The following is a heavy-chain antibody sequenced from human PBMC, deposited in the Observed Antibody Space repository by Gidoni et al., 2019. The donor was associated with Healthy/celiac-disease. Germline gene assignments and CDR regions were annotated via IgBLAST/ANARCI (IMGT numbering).Heavy chain of an antibody. D-gene: IGHD2-21*02. Sequence: QVQLQESGPGLVKPSQTLSLTCTVSGGSISSGSYYWSWIRQPAGQGLEWIGRIYTSGSTNYNPSLKSRVTISVDTSKNQFSLKLSSVTAADTAVYYCARDSGPGVTYNWFDPWGQGTLVTVSS. CDR1: GGSISSGSYY. CDR2: IYTSGST. CDR3: ARDSGPGVTYNWFDP. V-gene: IGHV4-61*02. J-gene: IGHJ5*02.